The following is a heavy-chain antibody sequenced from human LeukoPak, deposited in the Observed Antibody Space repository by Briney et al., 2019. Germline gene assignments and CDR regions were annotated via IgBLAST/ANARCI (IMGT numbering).Heavy chain of an antibody. Sequence: SETLSLTCTVSGGSISSYYWSWIRQPPGKGLEWIGCIHYSGSTNYNPSLKSRLTISVDTSKNQFSLKLSSVTAADTAVYYCARVRDRSSYFYDLDYWGQGTLVTVSS. CDR1: GGSISSYY. V-gene: IGHV4-59*01. J-gene: IGHJ4*02. CDR3: ARVRDRSSYFYDLDY. D-gene: IGHD3-22*01. CDR2: IHYSGST.